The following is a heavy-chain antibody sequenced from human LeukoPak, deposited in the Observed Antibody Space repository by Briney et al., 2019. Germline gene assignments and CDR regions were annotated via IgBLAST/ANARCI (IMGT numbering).Heavy chain of an antibody. V-gene: IGHV4-34*01. CDR3: ARGSFFGVVPHLDY. D-gene: IGHD3-3*02. Sequence: SETLSLTCTVSGGSISSYYWSWIRQPPGKGLEWIGEINHSGSTNYNPSLKSRVTISVDTSKNQFSLKLSSVTAADTAVYYCARGSFFGVVPHLDYWGQGTLVTVSS. J-gene: IGHJ4*02. CDR2: INHSGST. CDR1: GGSISSYY.